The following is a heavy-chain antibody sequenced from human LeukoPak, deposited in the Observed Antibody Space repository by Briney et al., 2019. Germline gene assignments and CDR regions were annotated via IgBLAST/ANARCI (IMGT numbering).Heavy chain of an antibody. CDR1: GGTFSSYA. V-gene: IGHV1-69*13. D-gene: IGHD1-26*01. J-gene: IGHJ4*02. CDR3: AIWGVGAINFDY. CDR2: IIPIFGTA. Sequence: ASVKVSCKASGGTFSSYAISWVRQAPGQGLEWMGGIIPIFGTANYAQKFQGRVTITADESTSTAYMELSSLRSEDTAVYYCAIWGVGAINFDYWGQGTLVTVSS.